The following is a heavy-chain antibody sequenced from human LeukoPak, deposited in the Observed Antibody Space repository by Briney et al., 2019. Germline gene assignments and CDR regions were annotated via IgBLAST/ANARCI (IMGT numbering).Heavy chain of an antibody. CDR3: ARHLSGGGYYGSNRDYGMDV. D-gene: IGHD3-22*01. CDR2: IYHSGST. CDR1: GGSISSGGYY. J-gene: IGHJ6*02. V-gene: IGHV4-30-2*01. Sequence: SQTLSLTCTVSGGSISSGGYYWSRIRQPPGKGLEWIGYIYHSGSTYYNPSLKSRVTISVDRSKNQFSLKLSSLTAADTAVYYCARHLSGGGYYGSNRDYGMDVWGQGTTVTVSS.